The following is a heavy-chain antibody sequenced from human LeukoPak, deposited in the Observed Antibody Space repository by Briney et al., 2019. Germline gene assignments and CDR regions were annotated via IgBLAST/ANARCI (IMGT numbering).Heavy chain of an antibody. Sequence: GRSLRLSCAASGFTFSSYGMHWVRQAPGKGLEWVSSISSSSSYIYYADSVKGRFTISRDNAKNSLYLQMNSLRAEDTAVYYCARDRNDYVWGSFGDDYWGQGTLVTVSS. CDR1: GFTFSSYG. D-gene: IGHD3-16*01. CDR2: ISSSSSYI. J-gene: IGHJ4*02. CDR3: ARDRNDYVWGSFGDDY. V-gene: IGHV3-21*01.